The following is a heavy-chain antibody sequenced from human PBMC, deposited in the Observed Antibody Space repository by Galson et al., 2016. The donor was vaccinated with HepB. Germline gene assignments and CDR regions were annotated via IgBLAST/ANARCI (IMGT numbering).Heavy chain of an antibody. CDR2: MYYSGST. D-gene: IGHD3-16*01. V-gene: IGHV4-39*01. CDR1: GGSISSTIYY. CDR3: ARTQQSLGGSFDY. Sequence: SETLSLTCTVSGGSISSTIYYWGWIRQPPGKGLEWIGSMYYSGSTYYNPSLKSRVTISVDTSNNQFSLMLSSVTAADTAVYYCARTQQSLGGSFDYWGQGTLVTVSS. J-gene: IGHJ4*02.